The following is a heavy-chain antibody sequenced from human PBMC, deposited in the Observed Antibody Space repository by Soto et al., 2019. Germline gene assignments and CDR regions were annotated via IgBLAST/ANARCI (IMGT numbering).Heavy chain of an antibody. CDR1: GFTFSSYG. CDR2: ISYDGSNK. Sequence: QVQLVESGGGVVQPGRSLRLSCAASGFTFSSYGMHWVRQAPGKGLGWVAVISYDGSNKYYADSVKGRFTISRDNSKNTLYLQMNSLRVEDTAVYYCAKDRTKAPEYWGQGTLVTVSS. V-gene: IGHV3-30*18. CDR3: AKDRTKAPEY. J-gene: IGHJ4*02.